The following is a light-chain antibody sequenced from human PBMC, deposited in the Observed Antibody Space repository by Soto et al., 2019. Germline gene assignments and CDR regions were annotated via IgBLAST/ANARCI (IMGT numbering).Light chain of an antibody. J-gene: IGLJ1*01. CDR3: CSYAGSYYV. V-gene: IGLV2-11*01. CDR1: RSDVGGYNY. CDR2: DVS. Sequence: QSALTQPRSVSGSPGQSVTISCTGTRSDVGGYNYVSWYQQHPGKAPKLMIYDVSKRPSGVPDRFSGSKSGNTASLTISGLQAEDEADYYCCSYAGSYYVFGTGPKLTVL.